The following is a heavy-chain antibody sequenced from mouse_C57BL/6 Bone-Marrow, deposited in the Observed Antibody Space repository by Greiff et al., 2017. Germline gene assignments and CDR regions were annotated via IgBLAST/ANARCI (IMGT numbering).Heavy chain of an antibody. CDR3: ARIYYRLGYFDD. D-gene: IGHD1-1*01. CDR2: IYPRSGNP. V-gene: IGHV1-81*01. CDR1: GYTFTSYG. J-gene: IGHJ2*01. Sequence: VQLQQSGAELARPGASVKLSCKASGYTFTSYGISWVKQRTGQGLEWIGEIYPRSGNPYYNEKFKGKATLTADKSSSTAYMELRSLPSEDSAVDFCARIYYRLGYFDDWGQGTTLTVSS.